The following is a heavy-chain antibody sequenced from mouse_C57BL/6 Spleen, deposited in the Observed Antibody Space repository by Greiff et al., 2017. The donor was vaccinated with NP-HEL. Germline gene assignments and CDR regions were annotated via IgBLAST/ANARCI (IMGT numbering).Heavy chain of an antibody. D-gene: IGHD1-1*01. J-gene: IGHJ4*01. CDR3: ARGVYYGSSYGYAMDY. CDR2: SRNKANDYTT. V-gene: IGHV7-1*01. Sequence: EVKVVESGGGLVQSGRSLRLSCATSGFTFSDFYMEWVRQAPGKGLEWIAASRNKANDYTTEYSASVKGRFIVSRDTSQSILYLQMNALRAEDTAIYYCARGVYYGSSYGYAMDYWGQGTSVTVSS. CDR1: GFTFSDFY.